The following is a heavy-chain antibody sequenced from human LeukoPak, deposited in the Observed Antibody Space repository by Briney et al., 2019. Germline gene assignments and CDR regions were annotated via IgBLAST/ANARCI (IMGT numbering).Heavy chain of an antibody. Sequence: GGSLRLSCAASGFTVSSNYMSWVRQAPGKGLEWVSVIYSGGTTYYADSVKGRFTISRDNSKNTLYLQVNSLRAEDTAVYYCARVRGDSSGYSYYFDYWGQGTLVTVSS. V-gene: IGHV3-53*01. CDR1: GFTVSSNY. CDR3: ARVRGDSSGYSYYFDY. CDR2: IYSGGTT. D-gene: IGHD3-22*01. J-gene: IGHJ4*02.